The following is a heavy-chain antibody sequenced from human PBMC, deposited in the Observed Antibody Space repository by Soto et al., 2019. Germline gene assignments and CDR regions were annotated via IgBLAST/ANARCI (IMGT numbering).Heavy chain of an antibody. CDR2: ISGSGGST. CDR1: GFTFSSYA. D-gene: IGHD3-3*01. V-gene: IGHV3-23*01. CDR3: AKGTFWSGYYFPLDFDY. Sequence: GGSLRLSCAASGFTFSSYAMSWVRQAPGKGLEWVSAISGSGGSTYYADSVKGRFTISRDNSKNTLYLQMNSLRAEDTAVYYCAKGTFWSGYYFPLDFDYWGQGTLVTVSS. J-gene: IGHJ4*02.